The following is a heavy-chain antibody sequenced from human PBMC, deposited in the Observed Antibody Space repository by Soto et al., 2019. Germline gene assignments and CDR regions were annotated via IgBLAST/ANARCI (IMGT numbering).Heavy chain of an antibody. Sequence: QVQLVESAGGVVQPGTSLRLSCSASGFSFDAYGMHWVRQTPGKGLEWVAVISYDGSHRTYGDSVKGRFTISRDNSKNTVHLQMNSLRAEDTALYYCTKEGRGYGGFDPNSYFENWGQGTQATVSS. CDR2: ISYDGSHR. J-gene: IGHJ4*02. CDR1: GFSFDAYG. D-gene: IGHD5-12*01. V-gene: IGHV3-30*18. CDR3: TKEGRGYGGFDPNSYFEN.